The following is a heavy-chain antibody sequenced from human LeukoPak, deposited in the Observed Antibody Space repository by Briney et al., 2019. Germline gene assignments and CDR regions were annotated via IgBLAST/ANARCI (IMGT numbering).Heavy chain of an antibody. CDR1: GYSFTSYW. CDR2: IYPSHYDT. J-gene: IGHJ4*02. V-gene: IGHV5-51*01. Sequence: GAPKPHCRGPGYSFTSYWIGWERQMPGKGLEWRKLIYPSHYDTTYSPSFKGQVTISADKSISTASQQWSRLRAGDTAMYYCARLESIAAPRVDYWGQGTLVTVSS. CDR3: ARLESIAAPRVDY. D-gene: IGHD6-6*01.